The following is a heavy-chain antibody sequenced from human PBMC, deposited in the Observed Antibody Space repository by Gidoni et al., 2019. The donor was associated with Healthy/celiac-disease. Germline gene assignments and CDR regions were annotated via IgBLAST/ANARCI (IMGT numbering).Heavy chain of an antibody. CDR1: AYSIDTDFY. J-gene: IGHJ4*02. V-gene: IGHV4-38-2*02. D-gene: IGHD4-4*01. CDR3: TKDAWDLSKSVY. CDR2: IYHDGDT. Sequence: QVQLQESGPGRVKPSETLSLTCAVSAYSIDTDFYWSWIRQSPGTGLEWIGSIYHDGDTYYNSSLKSRITISIDRSKKQCSLNLRSVTAADTAIYYCTKDAWDLSKSVYWGRGTLVTVSS.